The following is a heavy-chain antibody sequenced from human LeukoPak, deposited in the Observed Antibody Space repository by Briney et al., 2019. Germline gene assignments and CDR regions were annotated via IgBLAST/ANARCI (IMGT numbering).Heavy chain of an antibody. CDR3: ARVAWGGSYCGGDCYPFDY. CDR1: GYTFTSYY. J-gene: IGHJ4*02. CDR2: INPSGGST. D-gene: IGHD2-21*02. Sequence: GASVKVSCKASGYTFTSYYMHWVRQAPGQGLEWMGIINPSGGSTSYAQKFQGRVTMTRDTSTSTVYMELSSLRSEDTAVYYCARVAWGGSYCGGDCYPFDYWGQGTLVTVSS. V-gene: IGHV1-46*01.